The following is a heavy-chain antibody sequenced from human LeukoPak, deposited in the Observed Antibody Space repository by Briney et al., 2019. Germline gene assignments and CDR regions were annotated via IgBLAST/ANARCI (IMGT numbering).Heavy chain of an antibody. V-gene: IGHV3-21*01. CDR1: GFNFRSYG. Sequence: GGSLRLSCAAAGFNFRSYGMHWLRQAPGKGLEWVSSISSTSSYIYYADSVKGRFTISRDNAKNSLYLQMNSLRAEDTAVYYCARSGAAAGTCGYWGQGTLVTVSS. CDR3: ARSGAAAGTCGY. J-gene: IGHJ4*02. CDR2: ISSTSSYI. D-gene: IGHD6-13*01.